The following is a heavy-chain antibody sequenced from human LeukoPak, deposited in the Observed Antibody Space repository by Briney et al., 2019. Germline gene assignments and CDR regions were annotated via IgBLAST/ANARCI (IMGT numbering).Heavy chain of an antibody. V-gene: IGHV3-23*01. Sequence: GGSLRLSCAASGFTFSTYAMNWVRQAPGKGLEWVSGISGSGGSTYYADSVKGRLTISRDNSKSTLFLQMNSLRAEDTAVYYCAKDAAGSYYNPSYNYYYYLDVWGKGTTVTVSS. CDR1: GFTFSTYA. J-gene: IGHJ6*03. D-gene: IGHD3-10*01. CDR2: ISGSGGST. CDR3: AKDAAGSYYNPSYNYYYYLDV.